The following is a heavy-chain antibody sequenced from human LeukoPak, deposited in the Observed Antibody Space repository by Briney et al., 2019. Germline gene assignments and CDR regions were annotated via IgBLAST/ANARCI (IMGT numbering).Heavy chain of an antibody. D-gene: IGHD3-16*01. CDR1: GFTFSSYW. CDR2: ISIDGSTT. V-gene: IGHV3-74*01. J-gene: IGHJ4*02. CDR3: VRGGTKLPFDS. Sequence: GGSLRLSCAASGFTFSSYWMHWVRQAPGKGLVWVSRISIDGSTTTYADSVRGRFSISRDNAKNTLNLHMNSLRGEDTAVYYCVRGGTKLPFDSWGQGTLVTVSS.